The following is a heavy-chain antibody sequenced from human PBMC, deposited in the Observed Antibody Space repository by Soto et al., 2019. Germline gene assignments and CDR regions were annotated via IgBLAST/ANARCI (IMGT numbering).Heavy chain of an antibody. CDR1: GYTFTSYG. J-gene: IGHJ4*01. CDR3: ERETEIYQYSNPFDN. V-gene: IGHV1-18*01. D-gene: IGHD1-26*01. CDR2: ISAYNGNT. Sequence: ASVKVSCKASGYTFTSYGISWVRQAPGQGLEWMGWISAYNGNTNYAQKLQGRVTMTTDTSTSTAYMELRSLRSDDTALYYCERETEIYQYSNPFDNWGQGTLVTVSS.